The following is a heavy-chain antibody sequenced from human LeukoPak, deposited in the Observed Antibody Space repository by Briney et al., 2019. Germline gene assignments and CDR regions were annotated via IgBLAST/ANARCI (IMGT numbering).Heavy chain of an antibody. CDR3: ARVRPTGYFNWFDP. Sequence: ASVKVSCKASGGTFSSYAISWVRQAPGQGLEWMGGIIPIFGTANYAQKFQGRVTITTDESTSTAYMELSSLRSDDTAVYYCARVRPTGYFNWFDPWGQGTLVTVSS. CDR2: IIPIFGTA. CDR1: GGTFSSYA. V-gene: IGHV1-69*05. J-gene: IGHJ5*02. D-gene: IGHD3-9*01.